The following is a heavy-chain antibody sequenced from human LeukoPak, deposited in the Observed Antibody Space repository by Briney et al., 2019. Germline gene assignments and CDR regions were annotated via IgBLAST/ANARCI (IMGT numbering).Heavy chain of an antibody. V-gene: IGHV3-21*01. CDR3: ARARGGVYSSSWYPYFDY. D-gene: IGHD6-13*01. Sequence: GGSLRLSYAASGFTFSSYSMNWVRQAPGKGLEWVSSISSSSSYIYYADSVKGQFTISRDNAKNSLYLQMNSLRAEDTAVYYCARARGGVYSSSWYPYFDYRGQGTLVTVSS. CDR1: GFTFSSYS. J-gene: IGHJ4*02. CDR2: ISSSSSYI.